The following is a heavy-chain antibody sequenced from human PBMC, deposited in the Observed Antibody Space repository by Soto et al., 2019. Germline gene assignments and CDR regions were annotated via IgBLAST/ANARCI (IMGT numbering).Heavy chain of an antibody. Sequence: QVQLVQSGAEVQKPGSSVKVSCKASGGTFSSYAISWVRQAPGPGLAWMGGIIPIFGTANYALKFQGRVTITADKSTSTAYMELSSLRSEDTAVYYCARGAGGSSWYVLDYWGQGTLVTVSS. V-gene: IGHV1-69*06. CDR3: ARGAGGSSWYVLDY. D-gene: IGHD6-13*01. J-gene: IGHJ4*02. CDR1: GGTFSSYA. CDR2: IIPIFGTA.